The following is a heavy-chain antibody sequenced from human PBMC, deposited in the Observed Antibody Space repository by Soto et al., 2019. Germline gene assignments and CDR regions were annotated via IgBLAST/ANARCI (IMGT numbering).Heavy chain of an antibody. CDR3: AREKWLVRRNDPFDI. J-gene: IGHJ3*02. CDR2: INPNGGST. V-gene: IGHV1-46*01. Sequence: QVQLVQSGAEVKKPGASVKVSCKASGYTFINYYMHWVRQAPGQGLEWMAIINPNGGSTTYAQKFQGRVTLTRDTSTNTVNMELSSLRSEDTAVYYCAREKWLVRRNDPFDIWGQGTMVTVSS. CDR1: GYTFINYY. D-gene: IGHD6-19*01.